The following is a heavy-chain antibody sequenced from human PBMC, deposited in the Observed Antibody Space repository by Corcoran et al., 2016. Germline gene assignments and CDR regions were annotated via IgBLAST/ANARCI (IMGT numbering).Heavy chain of an antibody. CDR2: IWYDGSNK. CDR1: GFTFSSYG. CDR3: AREGSSEGFRWFDP. V-gene: IGHV3-33*01. D-gene: IGHD6-25*01. Sequence: QVQLVESGGGVVQPGRSLRLSCAASGFTFSSYGMHWVRQAPGKGLEWVAVIWYDGSNKYYADSVKGRFTISRDNSQNTLYLQMNSLRAEDTAVYDCAREGSSEGFRWFDPWGQGVLVTVSS. J-gene: IGHJ5*02.